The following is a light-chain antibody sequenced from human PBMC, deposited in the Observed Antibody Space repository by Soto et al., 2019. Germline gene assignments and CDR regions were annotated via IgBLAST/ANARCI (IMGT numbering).Light chain of an antibody. CDR1: SSNIGNNY. J-gene: IGLJ2*01. CDR2: DDN. CDR3: GEWDDSMLAML. Sequence: QSVLTQPPSVSAAPGQKVTISCSGSSSNIGNNYVSWYQHLLGTAPQLLIYDDNKRPSGIPDRCSASKTGTSATLGITGRQTGDDADDYCGEWDDSMLAMLFGGGTKLTVL. V-gene: IGLV1-51*01.